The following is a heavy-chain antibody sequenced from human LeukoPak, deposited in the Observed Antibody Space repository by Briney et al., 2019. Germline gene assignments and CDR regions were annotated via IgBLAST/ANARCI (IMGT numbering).Heavy chain of an antibody. J-gene: IGHJ4*02. CDR1: KFTFSDYY. V-gene: IGHV3-11*01. CDR2: ISTTGSTF. CDR3: ARELEPTYYFDY. Sequence: PGRSLRLSCAASKFTFSDYYMSWIRQAPGKGLEWVSYISTTGSTFQYADSVKGRFTISRDNAKNSLYLQMNSLRPEDTAVYYCARELEPTYYFDYWGQGTLVTVSS. D-gene: IGHD1-1*01.